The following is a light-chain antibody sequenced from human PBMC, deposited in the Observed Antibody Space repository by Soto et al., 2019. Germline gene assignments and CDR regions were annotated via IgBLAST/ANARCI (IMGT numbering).Light chain of an antibody. CDR1: QSVSRN. Sequence: EIVMTQSPATLSASTGERVTFSCRASQSVSRNLAWYQQKPGHGPRLLIYGASSRATGIPDRFSGSGSGTEFTLTITGLQSEDFAVYYCQQYQKWRPITFGQGTRLEIK. CDR2: GAS. V-gene: IGKV3-15*01. CDR3: QQYQKWRPIT. J-gene: IGKJ5*01.